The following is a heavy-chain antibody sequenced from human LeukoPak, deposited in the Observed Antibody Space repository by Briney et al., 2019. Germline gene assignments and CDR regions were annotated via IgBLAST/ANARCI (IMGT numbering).Heavy chain of an antibody. J-gene: IGHJ4*02. CDR2: ISWIGGSI. D-gene: IGHD1-26*01. Sequence: PGGSLRLSCAASGFTFDDYAMHWVRQAPGKGLEWVAGISWIGGSIGYVDSGKGRFTISRDSAKSSLYLQMNSLRAEDMAVYYCAKGRSYSYTAHPFDYWGQGTLVTVSS. CDR1: GFTFDDYA. V-gene: IGHV3-9*03. CDR3: AKGRSYSYTAHPFDY.